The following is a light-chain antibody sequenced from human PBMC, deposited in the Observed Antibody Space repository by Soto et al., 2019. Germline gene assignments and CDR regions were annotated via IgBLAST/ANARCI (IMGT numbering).Light chain of an antibody. V-gene: IGKV3-15*01. J-gene: IGKJ5*01. Sequence: EIVMTHSPATLSVSLWERATLSCRASQSVGNNLAWYQQKPGQAPRLLIYGISTRATGIPARFSGSGSGTEFSLTISSLQSDDFATYYCQHYNSYLITFGQGTRLEIK. CDR3: QHYNSYLIT. CDR1: QSVGNN. CDR2: GIS.